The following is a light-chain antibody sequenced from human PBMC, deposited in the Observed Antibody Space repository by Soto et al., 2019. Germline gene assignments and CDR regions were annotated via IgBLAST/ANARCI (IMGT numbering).Light chain of an antibody. V-gene: IGKV1-5*01. Sequence: DIQMTQSPSTLSTSVGARVTITCRASPSVSYWLAWYQQKPGKGPNLLIYDASILASGVPSSFSGGGFWTEFTLNISSLQPDDSAIYYCQHYNTYSTTFGPGTKVEIK. CDR3: QHYNTYSTT. CDR2: DAS. CDR1: PSVSYW. J-gene: IGKJ3*01.